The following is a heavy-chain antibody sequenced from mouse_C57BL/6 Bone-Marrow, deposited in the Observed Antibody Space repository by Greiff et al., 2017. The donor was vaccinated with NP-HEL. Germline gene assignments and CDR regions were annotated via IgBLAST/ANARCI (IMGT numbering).Heavy chain of an antibody. J-gene: IGHJ1*03. CDR2: ISSCGSYT. Sequence: EVKVVESGGDLVKPGGSLKLSCAASGFSFSSYGLSWVRQTPDKRLEWVANISSCGSYTYYPDSVKGRFTITRDNSKNPLYLQLTSLTSEDTTLYSCVSPDYDYDYDYWYFDVWGTGTTVTVSS. CDR3: VSPDYDYDYDYWYFDV. V-gene: IGHV5-6*01. D-gene: IGHD2-4*01. CDR1: GFSFSSYG.